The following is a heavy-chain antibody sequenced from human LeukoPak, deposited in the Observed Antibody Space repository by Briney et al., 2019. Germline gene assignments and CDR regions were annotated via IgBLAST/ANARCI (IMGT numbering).Heavy chain of an antibody. V-gene: IGHV3-23*01. CDR2: ISGSGGST. Sequence: GGSLRLSCAASEFTFSSYAMSWVRQAPGKGLEWVSAISGSGGSTYYADSVKGRFTISRDNSKNTLYLQMNSLRAEDTAVYYCAADYGSGSFYIWGQGTMVTVSS. J-gene: IGHJ3*02. CDR1: EFTFSSYA. D-gene: IGHD3-10*01. CDR3: AADYGSGSFYI.